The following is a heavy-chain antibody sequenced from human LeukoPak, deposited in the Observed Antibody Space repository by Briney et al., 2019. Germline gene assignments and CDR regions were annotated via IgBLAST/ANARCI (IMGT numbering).Heavy chain of an antibody. CDR1: GFTFGSYS. CDR2: ISSSSSYI. D-gene: IGHD1-26*01. J-gene: IGHJ4*02. Sequence: GGSLGLSCAASGFTFGSYSMNWVRQAPGKGLEWVSSISSSSSYIYYADSVKGRFTISRDNAKNSLYLQMNSLRAEDTAVYYCASGVVSGSYSIFDYWGQGTLVTVSS. V-gene: IGHV3-21*01. CDR3: ASGVVSGSYSIFDY.